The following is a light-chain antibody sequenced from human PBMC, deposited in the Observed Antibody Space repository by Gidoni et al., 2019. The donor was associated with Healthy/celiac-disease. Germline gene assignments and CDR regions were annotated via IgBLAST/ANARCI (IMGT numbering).Light chain of an antibody. V-gene: IGKV2-28*01. J-gene: IGKJ4*01. CDR2: LGS. CDR3: MQALQTPWT. Sequence: DIVMTQSPLSLPVTPGEPASISCRSSQCLLHSNGYNYLDWYLQKPGQSPQLLIYLGSNRASGVPDRFSGSGSGTDFTLKISRVEAEDVGVYYCMQALQTPWTFXGXTKVEIK. CDR1: QCLLHSNGYNY.